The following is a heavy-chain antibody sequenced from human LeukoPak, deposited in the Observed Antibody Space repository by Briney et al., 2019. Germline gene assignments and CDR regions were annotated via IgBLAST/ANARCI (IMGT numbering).Heavy chain of an antibody. Sequence: GGSLRLSCAASGFTFSSYAMSWVRQAPGKGLEWVSAISGSGGSTYYADSVKGRFTISRDNSRNTLYLQMNSLRAEDTAVYYCAKEKDIVVVVAATFDYWGQGTLVTVSS. J-gene: IGHJ4*02. CDR1: GFTFSSYA. CDR3: AKEKDIVVVVAATFDY. V-gene: IGHV3-23*01. CDR2: ISGSGGST. D-gene: IGHD2-15*01.